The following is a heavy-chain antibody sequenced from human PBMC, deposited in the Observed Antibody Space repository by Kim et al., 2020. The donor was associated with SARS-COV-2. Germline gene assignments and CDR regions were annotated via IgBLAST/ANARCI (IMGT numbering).Heavy chain of an antibody. CDR2: ISYDGSNK. CDR1: GFTFSSYG. J-gene: IGHJ6*02. V-gene: IGHV3-30*18. D-gene: IGHD3-10*01. CDR3: AKDQMSYGSGFRWYYYGRAV. Sequence: GGSLRLSCAASGFTFSSYGMQWVRQAPGKGLEWVAVISYDGSNKYYADSVKGRCTISRDNSKNTLYLQMNSLRAEDTAVYYCAKDQMSYGSGFRWYYYGRAVWGQRTTVTVSS.